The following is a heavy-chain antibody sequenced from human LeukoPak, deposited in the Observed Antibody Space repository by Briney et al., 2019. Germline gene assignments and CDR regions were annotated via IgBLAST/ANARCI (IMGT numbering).Heavy chain of an antibody. CDR2: IYSGGST. V-gene: IGHV3-53*01. Sequence: QPGGSLRLSCAASGFTVSSNYMSWVRQAPGKGLEWVSVIYSGGSTYYADSVKGRFTISRDNSKNTLYLQMNSLRAEDTAVYYCARGGYGDYVHAYFDYWGQGTLVTVSS. CDR3: ARGGYGDYVHAYFDY. CDR1: GFTVSSNY. D-gene: IGHD4-17*01. J-gene: IGHJ4*02.